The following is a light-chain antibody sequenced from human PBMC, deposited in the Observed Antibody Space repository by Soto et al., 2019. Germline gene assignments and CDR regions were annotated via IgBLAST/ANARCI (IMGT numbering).Light chain of an antibody. Sequence: IVLTQSPATLSLSPWERATLSCRASQSVSSYLAWYQQKPGQAPRLLIYGASYRATGIPARFSGSGSGTDFTLTISSLEPEDFAIYYCQQRSNWITCGQGTRLEI. V-gene: IGKV3-11*01. CDR1: QSVSSY. CDR3: QQRSNWIT. CDR2: GAS. J-gene: IGKJ5*01.